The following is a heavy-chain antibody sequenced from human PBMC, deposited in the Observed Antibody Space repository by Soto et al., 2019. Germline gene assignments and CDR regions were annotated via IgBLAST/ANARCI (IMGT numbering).Heavy chain of an antibody. J-gene: IGHJ3*02. D-gene: IGHD5-18*01. CDR2: IIPIFGTA. V-gene: IGHV1-69*01. CDR1: GGTFSSYA. CDR3: ARGSNEYTAMVSDAFDI. Sequence: QVQLVRSGAEVKKPGSSVKVSCKASGGTFSSYAISWVRQAPGQGLEWMGGIIPIFGTANYAQKFQGRVTITADESTSTAYMGLSSLRSEDTAVYYCARGSNEYTAMVSDAFDIWGQGTMVTVSS.